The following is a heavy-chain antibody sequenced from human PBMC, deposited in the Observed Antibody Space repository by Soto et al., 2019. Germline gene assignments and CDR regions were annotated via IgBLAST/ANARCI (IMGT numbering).Heavy chain of an antibody. D-gene: IGHD3-16*01. J-gene: IGHJ4*02. V-gene: IGHV3-23*01. CDR3: AKDRLGGGLDY. Sequence: EVQLLQSGGGLVQPGGSLRLSCAASGFICSNYAMNWVRQAPGKGLEWVSIVTSRGDTTYYADSVKGRFTISRDNSKNTLYLQVNSLTAEDTAVYYCAKDRLGGGLDYWGQGTLVSVSS. CDR1: GFICSNYA. CDR2: VTSRGDTT.